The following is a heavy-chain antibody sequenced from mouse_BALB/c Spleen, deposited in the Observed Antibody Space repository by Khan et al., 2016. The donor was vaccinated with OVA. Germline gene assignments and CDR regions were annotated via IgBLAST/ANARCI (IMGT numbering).Heavy chain of an antibody. J-gene: IGHJ4*01. CDR3: GRSLYYSYGYALDC. D-gene: IGHD2-12*01. Sequence: EVQLQESGPGLVKPSQSLSLTCTVTGYSITSDYAWNWIRQFPGNKLEWMGYISSTGSTSYNPSLKSRISITRDISKNQFFLQLKSVTTEDTATYYCGRSLYYSYGYALDCWGRGTSVTVSS. CDR2: ISSTGST. CDR1: GYSITSDYA. V-gene: IGHV3-2*02.